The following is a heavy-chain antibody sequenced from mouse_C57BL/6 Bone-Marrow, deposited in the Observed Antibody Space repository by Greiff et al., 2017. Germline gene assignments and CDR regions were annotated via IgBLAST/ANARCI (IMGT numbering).Heavy chain of an antibody. J-gene: IGHJ4*01. CDR2: IDPSDSYT. V-gene: IGHV1-69*01. Sequence: QVQLQQPGAELVMPGASVKLSCKASGYTFTSYWMHWVKQRPGQGLEWIGEIDPSDSYTNYNQKFKGKSTLTVDKSSSTAYMQLSSLTSEDSAVYYCARDYPYAMDYWGQGTSVTFSS. D-gene: IGHD2-4*01. CDR3: ARDYPYAMDY. CDR1: GYTFTSYW.